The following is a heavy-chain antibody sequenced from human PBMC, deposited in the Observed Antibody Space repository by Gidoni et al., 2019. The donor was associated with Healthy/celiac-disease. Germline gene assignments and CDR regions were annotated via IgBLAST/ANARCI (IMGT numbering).Heavy chain of an antibody. CDR1: DGSISSCDYY. Sequence: QVQLQESGPGLVKPSKTMSLTCTVSDGSISSCDYYWSWIRQPPGKGLEWIGYIYYRGSTYYNPSLKSRVTISVDTSKNQFSLKLSSVTAADTAVYYCASVYKPYGDLDYWGQGTLVTVSS. CDR3: ASVYKPYGDLDY. J-gene: IGHJ4*02. V-gene: IGHV4-30-4*01. CDR2: IYYRGST. D-gene: IGHD4-17*01.